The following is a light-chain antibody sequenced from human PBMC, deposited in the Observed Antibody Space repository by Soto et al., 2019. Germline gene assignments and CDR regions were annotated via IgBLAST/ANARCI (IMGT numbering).Light chain of an antibody. CDR1: QSVSSN. CDR2: NAS. Sequence: EIAMTQSPATLSVTPGERATLSCRASQSVSSNLAWYQQKPGQAPRLLMFNASTRATGIPARFSGSGSGTEFTLTITSLQSEDFAVYYCQQFNYWPPLTFGGGTKVEIK. J-gene: IGKJ4*01. CDR3: QQFNYWPPLT. V-gene: IGKV3-15*01.